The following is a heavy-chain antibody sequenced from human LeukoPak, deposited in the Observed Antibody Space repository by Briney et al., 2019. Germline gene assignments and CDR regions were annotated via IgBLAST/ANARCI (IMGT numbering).Heavy chain of an antibody. CDR1: GGSICSYY. D-gene: IGHD6-6*01. J-gene: IGHJ4*02. V-gene: IGHV4-4*09. CDR3: ARHLGRTTIAAY. Sequence: PSETLSLTCTVSGGSICSYYWSWIRQPPGKGLEWIGYIYTSGSTNYNPSLQSRVTISVDTSKNQFSLKLSSVTAADTAVYYCARHLGRTTIAAYWGQGTLVTVSS. CDR2: IYTSGST.